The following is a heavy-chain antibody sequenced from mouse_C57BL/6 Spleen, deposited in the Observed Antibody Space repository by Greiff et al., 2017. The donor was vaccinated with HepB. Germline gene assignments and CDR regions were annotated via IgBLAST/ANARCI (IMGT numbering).Heavy chain of an antibody. CDR1: GYTFTSYW. CDR3: ASRRDYDYDAWFAY. V-gene: IGHV1-64*01. D-gene: IGHD2-4*01. Sequence: QVQLQQPGAELVKPGASVKLSCKASGYTFTSYWMHWVKQRPGQGLEWIGMIHPNSGSTNYNEKFKSKATLTVDKSSSTAYMQLSSLTSEDSAVYYCASRRDYDYDAWFAYWGQGTLVTVSA. CDR2: IHPNSGST. J-gene: IGHJ3*01.